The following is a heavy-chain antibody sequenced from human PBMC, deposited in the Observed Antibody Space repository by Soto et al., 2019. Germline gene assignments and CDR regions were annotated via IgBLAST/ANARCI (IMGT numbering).Heavy chain of an antibody. D-gene: IGHD6-13*01. Sequence: QVQLVESGGGVVQPGRSLRLSCAASGFTFSSYAMHWVRQAPGKGLEWVAVISYDGSNKYYADSVKGRFTISRDNSKNTLYLQMNSLRAEDTAVYYCARGYSRSSRGFHWFDPWGQGTLVTVSS. J-gene: IGHJ5*02. V-gene: IGHV3-30-3*01. CDR2: ISYDGSNK. CDR3: ARGYSRSSRGFHWFDP. CDR1: GFTFSSYA.